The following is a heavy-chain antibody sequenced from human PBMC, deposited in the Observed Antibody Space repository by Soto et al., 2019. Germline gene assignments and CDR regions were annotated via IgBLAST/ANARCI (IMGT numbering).Heavy chain of an antibody. V-gene: IGHV1-8*01. CDR3: SRAPPNNVISIFEVLTQGGHEYCRDV. CDR1: GYTFTSYY. CDR2: MNPNSGNT. D-gene: IGHD3-3*01. J-gene: IGHJ6*03. Sequence: ASVKVSCKASGYTFTSYYINWVRQATGQGLEWMGWMNPNSGNTGYAQKFQGRVTMTRNTSISTAYMELSSLSSEDTAGYFCSRAPPNNVISIFEVLTQGGHEYCRDVWGKGTTVTVSS.